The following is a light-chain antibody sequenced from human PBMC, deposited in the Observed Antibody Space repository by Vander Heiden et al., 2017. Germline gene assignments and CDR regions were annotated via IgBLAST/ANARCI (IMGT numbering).Light chain of an antibody. CDR2: RTN. CDR1: SSNIGVYT. Sequence: HSVLTPPPPTSGTPAQRVTISCSGSSSNIGVYTVNWYQQVPGTAPKLLIYRTNQRPSGVPDRVSGSKSGTAASLAISGLRSEDEADYFCAAWDDSLNGGVFGGGTKLTVL. J-gene: IGLJ3*02. V-gene: IGLV1-44*01. CDR3: AAWDDSLNGGV.